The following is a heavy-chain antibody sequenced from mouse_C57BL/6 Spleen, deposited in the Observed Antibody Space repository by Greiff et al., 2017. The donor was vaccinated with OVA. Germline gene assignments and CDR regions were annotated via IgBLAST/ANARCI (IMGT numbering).Heavy chain of an antibody. Sequence: EVQLVESEGGLVQPGRSMKLSCTASGFTFSDYYMAWVRQVPEKGLEWVANINYDGSSTYYLDSLKSRFIISRDNDKNILYLQMSSLKSEDTATDYCERAPDYYGSSYWYFEVWGTGTTATVSS. D-gene: IGHD1-1*01. V-gene: IGHV5-16*01. CDR3: ERAPDYYGSSYWYFEV. J-gene: IGHJ1*03. CDR2: INYDGSST. CDR1: GFTFSDYY.